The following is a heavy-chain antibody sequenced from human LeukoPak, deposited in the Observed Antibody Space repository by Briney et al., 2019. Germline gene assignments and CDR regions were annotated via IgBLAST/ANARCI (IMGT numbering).Heavy chain of an antibody. Sequence: PSETLSLTCTVSGXSISNYYWSWIRQPAGKGLEWIGRIYTSGSIDHNPSLKSRVTMSVDSSKNQFSLRLTSVTAADTAVYYCAREHKDYDSSGYYYGYWGRGTLVTVSS. V-gene: IGHV4-4*07. CDR2: IYTSGSI. D-gene: IGHD3-22*01. J-gene: IGHJ4*02. CDR3: AREHKDYDSSGYYYGY. CDR1: GXSISNYY.